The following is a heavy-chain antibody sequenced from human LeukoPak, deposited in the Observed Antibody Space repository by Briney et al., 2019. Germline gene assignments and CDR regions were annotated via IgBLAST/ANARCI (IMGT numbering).Heavy chain of an antibody. D-gene: IGHD6-19*01. CDR1: GRSISSYY. V-gene: IGHV4-4*07. J-gene: IGHJ4*02. Sequence: PSDTLSLPCTLSGRSISSYYWSWLRQPAGKGLVWIGRIYTCWSTNYNPSLKSRVTMSVDTTKNQFSLKLSSVTAADTAVYYCARERSSGWYGYYFDYWGQGTLVTVSS. CDR3: ARERSSGWYGYYFDY. CDR2: IYTCWST.